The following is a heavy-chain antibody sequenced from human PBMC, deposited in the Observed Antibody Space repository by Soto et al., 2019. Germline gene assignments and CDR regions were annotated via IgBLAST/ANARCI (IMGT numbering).Heavy chain of an antibody. CDR3: ARDRGGVIEGGAFDI. V-gene: IGHV3-33*01. CDR1: GFTVSSYG. CDR2: IWYDGSNK. J-gene: IGHJ3*02. Sequence: PXGSLRLSCAASGFTVSSYGMHWVRQAPGKGLEWVAVIWYDGSNKYYADSVKGRFTISRDNSKNTLYLQMNSLRAEDTAVYYCARDRGGVIEGGAFDISGQGTMVTVSS. D-gene: IGHD3-16*02.